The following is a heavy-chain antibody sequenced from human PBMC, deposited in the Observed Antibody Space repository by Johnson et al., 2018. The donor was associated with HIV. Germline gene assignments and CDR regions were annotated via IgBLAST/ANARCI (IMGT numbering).Heavy chain of an antibody. CDR2: ISGSGGST. CDR1: GFTFSSYA. J-gene: IGHJ3*01. V-gene: IGHV3-23*04. CDR3: AREGPSERAGFDV. Sequence: VQLVESGGGVVQPGRSLRLSCAASGFTFSSYAMSWVRQAPGKGLECVSAISGSGGSTYYADSVKGRFTISRDNSKNTLFLQMNYLRADDTAVYYCAREGPSERAGFDVWGQGTMVTVSS.